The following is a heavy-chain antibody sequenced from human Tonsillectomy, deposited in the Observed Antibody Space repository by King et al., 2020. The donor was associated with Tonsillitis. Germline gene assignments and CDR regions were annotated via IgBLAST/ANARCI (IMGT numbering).Heavy chain of an antibody. CDR3: TTPSGS. V-gene: IGHV3-15*01. CDR1: GFTFNNAW. Sequence: QLVQSGGGLVKPGGSLRLSCAASGFTFNNAWMSWVRQAPGKGLEWLGRIKSKTDGGTTDDAAPGKGRFTISRDDAKNMLYLQMNSLRAEDTAVYYCTTPSGSWGQGTLVTVSS. D-gene: IGHD5-12*01. CDR2: IKSKTDGGTT. J-gene: IGHJ5*02.